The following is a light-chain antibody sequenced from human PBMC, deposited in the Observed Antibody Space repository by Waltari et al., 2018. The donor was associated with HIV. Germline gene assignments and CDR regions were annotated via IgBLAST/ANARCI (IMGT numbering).Light chain of an antibody. V-gene: IGLV2-11*01. CDR3: CTYAAKYVL. J-gene: IGLJ2*01. CDR2: DVT. Sequence: QSALTQPRSVSGSPGQSVTISCTRTGSDVGNFNFVSWYQHLPAKAPKLLIYDVTKRTSGVPDRFSGSKSGDTASLTISGLQAEDEADYYCCTYAAKYVLFGGGTNLTVL. CDR1: GSDVGNFNF.